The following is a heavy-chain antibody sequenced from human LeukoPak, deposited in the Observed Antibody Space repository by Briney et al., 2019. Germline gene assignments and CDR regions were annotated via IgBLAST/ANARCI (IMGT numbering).Heavy chain of an antibody. CDR1: GFTFSSYW. CDR3: ARDRGKRVETSMVGFP. D-gene: IGHD5-18*01. Sequence: PGGSLRLSCAASGFTFSSYWMHWVRQAPGKGLVWVSRINSDGSSTIYADSVKGRFTISRDNAKNSLYLQMNNLRAEDTAVYYCARDRGKRVETSMVGFPWGQGTLVTVSS. V-gene: IGHV3-74*01. CDR2: INSDGSST. J-gene: IGHJ5*02.